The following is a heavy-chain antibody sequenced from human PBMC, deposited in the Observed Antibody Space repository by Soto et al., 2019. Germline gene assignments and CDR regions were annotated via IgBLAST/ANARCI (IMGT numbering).Heavy chain of an antibody. CDR3: ATGDQLSAEVTGISFSF. Sequence: ASVKVSCKASEYTFTSYYMHWVRQAPGQGLEWMGIINPSGSSTSYAQNFQGRVTMTRDTSTSTVYMELSSLRSEDTADYYCATGDQLSAEVTGISFSFWGQGARVTVSS. CDR1: EYTFTSYY. V-gene: IGHV1-46*01. CDR2: INPSGSST. J-gene: IGHJ4*02. D-gene: IGHD2-21*02.